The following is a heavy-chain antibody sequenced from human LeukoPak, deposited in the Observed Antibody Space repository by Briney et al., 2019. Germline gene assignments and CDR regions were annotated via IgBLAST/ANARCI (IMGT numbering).Heavy chain of an antibody. J-gene: IGHJ4*02. CDR1: GYTFSIYN. CDR2: INPSGGT. V-gene: IGHV1-46*01. D-gene: IGHD3-22*01. CDR3: ATYYYDSSGYGVY. Sequence: WASVKVSCKASGYTFSIYNMHWVRQAPGQGLEWMGIINPSGGTSYAQKFQGRVTMTEDTSTDTAYMDLSSLRSEDTAVYYCATYYYDSSGYGVYWGQGTLVTVSS.